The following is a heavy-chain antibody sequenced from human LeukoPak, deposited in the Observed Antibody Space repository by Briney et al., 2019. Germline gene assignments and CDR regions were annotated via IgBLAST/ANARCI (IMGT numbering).Heavy chain of an antibody. Sequence: PGRSLRLSCAAPGFTFSSYAMHWGRQAPGKGVEWVAVISYDGSNKYYADSVKGRFTISRDNSKNTLYLQMNSLRAEDTAVYYCAAARYGWYFDLWGRGTLVTVSS. CDR2: ISYDGSNK. CDR1: GFTFSSYA. D-gene: IGHD1-1*01. J-gene: IGHJ2*01. CDR3: AAARYGWYFDL. V-gene: IGHV3-30-3*01.